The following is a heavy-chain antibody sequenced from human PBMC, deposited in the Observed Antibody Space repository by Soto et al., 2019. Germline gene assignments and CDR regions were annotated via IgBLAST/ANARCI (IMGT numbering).Heavy chain of an antibody. CDR1: GFTFSSYA. J-gene: IGHJ3*02. D-gene: IGHD3-22*01. CDR3: AYYYDSSAHEVPDAFDI. CDR2: ISGSGGST. Sequence: GGSLRLSCAASGFTFSSYAMSWVRQAPGKGLKWVSAISGSGGSTYYADSVKGRFTNSRDNSKNARYLQINSLRAENTPVYSCAYYYDSSAHEVPDAFDIRAQRTMVTVSS. V-gene: IGHV3-23*01.